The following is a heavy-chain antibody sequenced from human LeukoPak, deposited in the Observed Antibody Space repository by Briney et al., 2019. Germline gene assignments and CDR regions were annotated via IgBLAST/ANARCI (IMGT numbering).Heavy chain of an antibody. CDR1: GFTFSSDS. D-gene: IGHD6-19*01. Sequence: NSGGSLRLSCAASGFTFSSDSMNWVRQAPGKGLEWVSSISSSSSYIYYADSVKGRFTISRDNAKNSLYLQMNSLRVEDTAVYYCAREAVAVSDAFDIWGQGTVVTVSS. CDR3: AREAVAVSDAFDI. V-gene: IGHV3-21*01. J-gene: IGHJ3*02. CDR2: ISSSSSYI.